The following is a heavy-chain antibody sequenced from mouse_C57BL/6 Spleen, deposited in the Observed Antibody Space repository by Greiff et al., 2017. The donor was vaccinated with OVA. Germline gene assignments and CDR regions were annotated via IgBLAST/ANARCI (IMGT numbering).Heavy chain of an antibody. CDR1: GYTFTSYG. CDR3: AREGDYAEFDC. D-gene: IGHD2-4*01. CDR2: IYPRSGNT. J-gene: IGHJ2*01. Sequence: VQRVESGAELARPGASVKLSCKASGYTFTSYGISWVKQRTGQGLEWIGEIYPRSGNTYYNEKFKGKATLTADKSSSTAYMELRSLTSEDSAVYFCAREGDYAEFDCWGQGTTLTVSS. V-gene: IGHV1-81*01.